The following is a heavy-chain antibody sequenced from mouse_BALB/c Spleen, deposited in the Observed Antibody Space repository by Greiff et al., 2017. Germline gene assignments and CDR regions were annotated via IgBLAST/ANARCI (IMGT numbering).Heavy chain of an antibody. J-gene: IGHJ4*01. CDR3: ARAYYGKGYYAMDY. Sequence: EVKLVESGAELVKPGASVKLSCTASGFNIKDTYMHWVKQRPEQGLEWIGRIDPANGNTKYDPKFQGKATITADTSSNTAYLQLSSLTSEDTAVYYCARAYYGKGYYAMDYWGQGTSVTVSS. CDR2: IDPANGNT. D-gene: IGHD2-10*01. CDR1: GFNIKDTY. V-gene: IGHV14-3*02.